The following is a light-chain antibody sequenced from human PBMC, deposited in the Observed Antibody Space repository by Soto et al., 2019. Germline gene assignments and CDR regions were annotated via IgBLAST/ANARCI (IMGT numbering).Light chain of an antibody. CDR3: QQYGSSSWT. CDR1: QSISSSY. CDR2: GAS. V-gene: IGKV3-20*01. Sequence: DIGLTQSPGTLSLSPGKRATLSGRASQSISSSYFAWYQQRPGQAPRLLIYGASSRATGIPDRFSGSGSGTEFTLTISRLEPEDFAVYYCQQYGSSSWTFGQGTKVDIK. J-gene: IGKJ1*01.